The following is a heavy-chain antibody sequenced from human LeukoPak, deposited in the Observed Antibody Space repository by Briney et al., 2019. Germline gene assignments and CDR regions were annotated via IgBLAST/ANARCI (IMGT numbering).Heavy chain of an antibody. Sequence: GGSLRLSCAASGFTFSSYSMNWVRQAPGKGLEWVSSISSSSSYIYYADSVKGRFTISRDNAKNSLYLQMNSLRAEDTAVYYCARGIAAALGAFVIWGQGTMVTVSS. CDR3: ARGIAAALGAFVI. CDR1: GFTFSSYS. V-gene: IGHV3-21*01. J-gene: IGHJ3*02. CDR2: ISSSSSYI. D-gene: IGHD6-13*01.